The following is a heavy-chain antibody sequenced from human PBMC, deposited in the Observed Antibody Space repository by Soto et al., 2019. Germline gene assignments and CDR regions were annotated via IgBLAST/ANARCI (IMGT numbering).Heavy chain of an antibody. CDR2: IAVGSGYT. D-gene: IGHD2-8*01. Sequence: SVKVSCKASGFTFTSSAFQWVRQARGQRLEWIGWIAVGSGYTNYAQRFQDRVTLTRDMSTATTYMELSRLTSEDTAIYYCAADATAWQQMVPSDYWGQGTLVT. J-gene: IGHJ4*02. V-gene: IGHV1-58*01. CDR3: AADATAWQQMVPSDY. CDR1: GFTFTSSA.